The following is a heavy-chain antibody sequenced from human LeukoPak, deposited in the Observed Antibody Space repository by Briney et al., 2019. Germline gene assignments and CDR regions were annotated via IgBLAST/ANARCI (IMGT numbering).Heavy chain of an antibody. CDR2: IYSGGST. CDR1: GFTVSSNY. CDR3: ARNPVPSNWFDP. Sequence: GGSLRLSCAASGFTVSSNYMSWVRRAPGKGLEWVSVIYSGGSTYYADSVKGRFTISRDNSKNTLYLQMNSLRAEDTAVYYCARNPVPSNWFDPWGQGTLVTVSS. D-gene: IGHD6-19*01. J-gene: IGHJ5*02. V-gene: IGHV3-66*01.